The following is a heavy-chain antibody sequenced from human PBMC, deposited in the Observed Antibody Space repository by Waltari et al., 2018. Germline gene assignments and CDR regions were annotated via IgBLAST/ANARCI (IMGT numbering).Heavy chain of an antibody. J-gene: IGHJ4*02. CDR3: ARHISDWALDS. Sequence: QVQLEESGGDLVQPGGSLRLSCVGSGFTFSDFYFSWIRQAPGKGLECISYITGTDTMFYADSMKGRFTISRDNAKNSLYLQINDLRADDTALYFCARHISDWALDSWGRGTLVTVSS. CDR1: GFTFSDFY. CDR2: ITGTDTM. V-gene: IGHV3-11*04. D-gene: IGHD6-19*01.